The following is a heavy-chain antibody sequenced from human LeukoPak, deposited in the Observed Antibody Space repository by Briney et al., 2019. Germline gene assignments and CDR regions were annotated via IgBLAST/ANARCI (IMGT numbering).Heavy chain of an antibody. CDR1: GGTFSSYA. J-gene: IGHJ5*02. CDR2: ISGHNGNT. CDR3: ARDFAWGSGGAPIDDNWLDP. V-gene: IGHV1-18*01. Sequence: GASVKVSCKASGGTFSSYAISWVRQAPGHGLEWMGWISGHNGNTNYAQKVQGRATMTTDTSTSTAYMELKSLRFDDTAVYYCARDFAWGSGGAPIDDNWLDPWGQGTLVTVSS. D-gene: IGHD7-27*01.